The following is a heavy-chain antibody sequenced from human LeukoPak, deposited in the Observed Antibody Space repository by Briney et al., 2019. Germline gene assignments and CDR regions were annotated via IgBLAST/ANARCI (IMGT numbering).Heavy chain of an antibody. D-gene: IGHD6-6*01. CDR2: ISSNGSTI. J-gene: IGHJ4*02. Sequence: GGSLRLSCAASGFTFSSYEMNWVRQAPGKGLEWVSYISSNGSTIYYADSVKGRFTISRDNAKNSLYLQMNSLRAEDTAVYYCAREGAARCLDCWGQGTLVTVSS. CDR1: GFTFSSYE. V-gene: IGHV3-48*03. CDR3: AREGAARCLDC.